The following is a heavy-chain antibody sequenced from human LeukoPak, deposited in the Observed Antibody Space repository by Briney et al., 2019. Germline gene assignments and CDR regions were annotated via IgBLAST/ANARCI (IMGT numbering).Heavy chain of an antibody. V-gene: IGHV1-24*01. D-gene: IGHD6-6*01. CDR2: FDPEDGET. Sequence: ASVKVSCKVSGYTLTELSMHWVRQAPGKGLEWMGGFDPEDGETIYAQKFQGRVTMTEDTSTDTAYMEPSSLRSEDTAVYYCATDQTYSSSSGYWFDPWGQGTLVTVSS. J-gene: IGHJ5*02. CDR3: ATDQTYSSSSGYWFDP. CDR1: GYTLTELS.